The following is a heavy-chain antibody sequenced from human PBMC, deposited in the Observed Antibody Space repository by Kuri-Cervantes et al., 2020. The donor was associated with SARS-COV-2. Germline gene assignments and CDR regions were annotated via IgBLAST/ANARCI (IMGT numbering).Heavy chain of an antibody. Sequence: GGSLRLSCAASGFTFSDYYMSWIRQAPGKGLEWVSSISSSSSYTNYADSVKGRFTISRDNAKNSLYLQMNSLRAEDTAVYYCARAPQWVAGVDAFDIWGQGTMVTVSS. J-gene: IGHJ3*02. D-gene: IGHD6-19*01. CDR2: ISSSSSYT. CDR3: ARAPQWVAGVDAFDI. V-gene: IGHV3-11*05. CDR1: GFTFSDYY.